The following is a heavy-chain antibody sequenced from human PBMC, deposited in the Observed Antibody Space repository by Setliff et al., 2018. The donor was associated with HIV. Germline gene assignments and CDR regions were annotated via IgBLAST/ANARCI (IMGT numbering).Heavy chain of an antibody. D-gene: IGHD3-10*01. V-gene: IGHV1-69*10. J-gene: IGHJ3*02. CDR2: FIPVLDIT. CDR3: AGPRGDEAFDI. CDR1: GGTSNKYA. Sequence: SVKVSCKASGGTSNKYAINWVRQAPGQGLEWMGQFIPVLDITNYAQKFQGRVTITADASSSTMYMELSGPRSGDTAVYYCAGPRGDEAFDIWGQGTMVTVSS.